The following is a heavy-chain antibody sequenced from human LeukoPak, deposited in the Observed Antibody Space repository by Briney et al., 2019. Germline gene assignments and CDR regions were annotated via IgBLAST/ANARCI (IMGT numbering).Heavy chain of an antibody. J-gene: IGHJ4*02. CDR3: AKSPRPPIAAAGPFDY. V-gene: IGHV3-21*01. Sequence: GGSLRLSCAASGFTFSSYSMNWVRQAPGKGLEWVSSISSSSSYIYYADSVKGRFTISRDNAKNSLYLQMNSLRAEDTAVYYCAKSPRPPIAAAGPFDYWGQGTLVTVSS. CDR1: GFTFSSYS. D-gene: IGHD6-13*01. CDR2: ISSSSSYI.